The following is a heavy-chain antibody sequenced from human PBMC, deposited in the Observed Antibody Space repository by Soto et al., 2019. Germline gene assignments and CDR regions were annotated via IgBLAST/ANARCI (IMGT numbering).Heavy chain of an antibody. CDR2: IIPIFGTA. D-gene: IGHD5-12*01. CDR1: GGTFSSYA. J-gene: IGHJ5*02. CDR3: ARGYSGSTVNWFDP. Sequence: SVKVSCKASGGTFSSYAISRVRQAPGQGLEWMGGIIPIFGTANYAQKFQGRVTITADKSTSTAYMELSSLRSEDTAVYYCARGYSGSTVNWFDPWGQGTLVTVSS. V-gene: IGHV1-69*06.